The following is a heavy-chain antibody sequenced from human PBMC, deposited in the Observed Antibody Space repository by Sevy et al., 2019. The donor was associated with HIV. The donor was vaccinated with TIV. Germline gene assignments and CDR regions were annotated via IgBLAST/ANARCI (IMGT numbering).Heavy chain of an antibody. V-gene: IGHV4-61*02. Sequence: SETLSLTCTVSGGSISSGRNYWNWIRQPAGKGLEWIGRIYISGDTNYYSSLKSRVTISLDTSKKQFFLKLTSVTAADTAVYYCARDGSSGIQWFDYWGQGILVTVSS. J-gene: IGHJ4*02. CDR1: GGSISSGRNY. CDR3: ARDGSSGIQWFDY. CDR2: IYISGDT. D-gene: IGHD6-25*01.